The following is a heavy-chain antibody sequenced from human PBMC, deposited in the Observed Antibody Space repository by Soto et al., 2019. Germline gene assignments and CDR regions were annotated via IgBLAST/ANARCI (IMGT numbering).Heavy chain of an antibody. Sequence: SETLSLTCTVSVGSISSGDSYCSWIREPPGKGLEWIRYIYYIRSTYYNPSLKSLVTISVDTSKNQFSLKLSSVSAADTAVSYCGRDWVVVVRAAPPLYYYYGMYVLGQGTTVTVSS. CDR2: IYYIRST. CDR3: GRDWVVVVRAAPPLYYYYGMYV. V-gene: IGHV4-30-4*01. CDR1: VGSISSGDSY. D-gene: IGHD2-2*01. J-gene: IGHJ6*02.